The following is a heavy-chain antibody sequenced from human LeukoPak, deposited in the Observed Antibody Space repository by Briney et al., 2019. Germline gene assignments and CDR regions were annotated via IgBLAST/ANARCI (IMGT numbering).Heavy chain of an antibody. CDR2: IIPIFGTA. Sequence: SVKVSCKASGGTFSSYAISWVRQAPGQGLEWMGGIIPIFGTANYAQKFQGRVTITADESTSTAYMELSSLRSEDTAVYYCARYTLRYSGYDPSFDYWGQGTLVTVSS. J-gene: IGHJ4*02. D-gene: IGHD5-12*01. V-gene: IGHV1-69*13. CDR3: ARYTLRYSGYDPSFDY. CDR1: GGTFSSYA.